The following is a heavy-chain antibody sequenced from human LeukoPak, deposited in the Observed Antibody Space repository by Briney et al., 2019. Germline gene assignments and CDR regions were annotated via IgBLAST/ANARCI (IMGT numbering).Heavy chain of an antibody. CDR3: ARTGYGGTMIVVVADY. Sequence: GGSLRLSCAASGFSVSSNYMSWVRQAPGKGLEWVSAISGSGGSTYYADSVKGRYTISRDDAKNSLYLQMNSLRAEDTALYYCARTGYGGTMIVVVADYWGQGTLVTVSS. D-gene: IGHD3-22*01. CDR2: ISGSGGST. J-gene: IGHJ4*02. CDR1: GFSVSSNY. V-gene: IGHV3-23*01.